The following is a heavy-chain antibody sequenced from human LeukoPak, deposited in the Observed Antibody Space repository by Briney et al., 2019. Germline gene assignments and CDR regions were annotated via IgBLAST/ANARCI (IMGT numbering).Heavy chain of an antibody. CDR1: GYSFSNYW. CDR3: ARHSSSEF. Sequence: GESLKISCKGSGYSFSNYWIGWVRQMPGKGLEWMAIMNPGTSDTKYNPAFQGQVTISADKSISTAYLQWSSLKASDSAMYYCARHSSSEFWGKGTLVTVSS. V-gene: IGHV5-51*01. CDR2: MNPGTSDT. D-gene: IGHD6-6*01. J-gene: IGHJ4*02.